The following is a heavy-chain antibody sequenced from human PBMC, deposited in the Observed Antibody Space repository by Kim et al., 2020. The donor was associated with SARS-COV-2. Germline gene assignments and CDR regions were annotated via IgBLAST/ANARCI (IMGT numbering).Heavy chain of an antibody. Sequence: YYADSVKGRFNIARDTSKNTLCLQMDNLRGEDTALYCGAKDLWDFSANDYWGQGTLVTVSS. J-gene: IGHJ4*02. CDR3: AKDLWDFSANDY. V-gene: IGHV3-23*01. D-gene: IGHD3-3*01.